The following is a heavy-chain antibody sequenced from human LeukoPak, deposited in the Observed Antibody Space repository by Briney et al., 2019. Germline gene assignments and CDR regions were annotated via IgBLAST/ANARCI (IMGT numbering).Heavy chain of an antibody. J-gene: IGHJ3*02. CDR3: AHRQTVVVVPAAISSPDHNGAFDI. V-gene: IGHV2-5*02. D-gene: IGHD2-2*01. CDR1: GFSLSTSGVG. Sequence: SGPTLVKPTQTLTLTCTFSGFSLSTSGVGVGWIRQPPGKALEWLALIYWDDDKRYSPSLKSRLTITKDTSKNQVVLTMTNMDPVDTATYYCAHRQTVVVVPAAISSPDHNGAFDIWGQGTMVTVSS. CDR2: IYWDDDK.